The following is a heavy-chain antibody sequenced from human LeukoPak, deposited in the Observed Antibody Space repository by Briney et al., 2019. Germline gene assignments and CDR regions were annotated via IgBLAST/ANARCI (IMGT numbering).Heavy chain of an antibody. CDR1: GGSISSSSYY. Sequence: PSETLSLTCTVSGGSISSSSYYWGWIRQPPGKGLEWIGSIYYSGSTYYNPSLKSRVTISVDTSKNQFSLKLSSVTAADTAVYYCARRLVRGVNDYWGQGTLVTVSS. CDR3: ARRLVRGVNDY. D-gene: IGHD3-10*01. V-gene: IGHV4-39*07. J-gene: IGHJ4*02. CDR2: IYYSGST.